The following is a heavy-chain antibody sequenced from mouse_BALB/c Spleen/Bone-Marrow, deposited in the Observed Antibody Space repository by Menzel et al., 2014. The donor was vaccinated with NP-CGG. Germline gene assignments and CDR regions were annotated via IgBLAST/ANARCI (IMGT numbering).Heavy chain of an antibody. V-gene: IGHV14-3*02. CDR1: GFNIKDTY. Sequence: VQLQQPGAELVKPGASAKLSCTASGFNIKDTYMHWVKQRPEQGLEWIGRIDPANGNTKYDPKFQGKATITADTSSNTAYLQLSSLTSKDTAVYYCARTAPENFDYWGQGTTLTVSS. CDR2: IDPANGNT. D-gene: IGHD1-2*01. J-gene: IGHJ2*01. CDR3: ARTAPENFDY.